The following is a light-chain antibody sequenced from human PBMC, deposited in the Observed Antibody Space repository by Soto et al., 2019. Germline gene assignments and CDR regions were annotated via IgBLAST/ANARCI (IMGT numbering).Light chain of an antibody. J-gene: IGKJ5*01. V-gene: IGKV3-11*01. CDR3: QQRSNWPLIT. CDR2: DAS. CDR1: QTVRIY. Sequence: EIVLTQSPATLSLSTGERATLSCRASQTVRIYLDWYQQKPGQAPRLLIFDASNRATGIPARFRGSGSGTDFTLTISSLEPEDFAVYYCQQRSNWPLITFGQGTRLEIK.